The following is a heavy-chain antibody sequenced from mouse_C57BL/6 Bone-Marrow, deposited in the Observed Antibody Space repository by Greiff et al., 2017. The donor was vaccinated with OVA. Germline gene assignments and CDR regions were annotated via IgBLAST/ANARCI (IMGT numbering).Heavy chain of an antibody. Sequence: VQLKESGPGLVKPSQSLSLTCSVTGYSITSGYYWNWIRQFPGNKLEWMGYISYDGSNNYNPSLKNRISITRDTSKNQFFLKLNSVTTEDTATYYCARGGDGYYVDDYWGQGTTLTVSS. CDR1: GYSITSGYY. CDR3: ARGGDGYYVDDY. D-gene: IGHD2-3*01. CDR2: ISYDGSN. V-gene: IGHV3-6*01. J-gene: IGHJ2*01.